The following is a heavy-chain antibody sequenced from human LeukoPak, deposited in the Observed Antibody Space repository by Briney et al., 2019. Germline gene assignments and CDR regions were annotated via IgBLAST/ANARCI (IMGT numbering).Heavy chain of an antibody. Sequence: ASVKVSCKATGYTFTGYFMHWVRQAPGQGLEWMGWINPNSGGTNYAQKFQGRVTMTSDTSISTAYMELSRLRSDDTAVYYCARDEFRYGAVDYWGQGTLVTVSS. CDR2: INPNSGGT. CDR1: GYTFTGYF. J-gene: IGHJ4*02. CDR3: ARDEFRYGAVDY. V-gene: IGHV1-2*02. D-gene: IGHD5-18*01.